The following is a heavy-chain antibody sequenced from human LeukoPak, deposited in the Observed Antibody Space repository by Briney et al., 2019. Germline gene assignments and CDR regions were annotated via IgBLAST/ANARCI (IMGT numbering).Heavy chain of an antibody. Sequence: SQTLSLTCVISGDTVSSNNAAWSWIRQSPSRGLEWLGRTYYRSKWYNNYAESVKSRITINSDTSKNQFSLQLSSVTPEDTAVYYCARDFGGAFNIWGQGTLVTVSS. CDR2: TYYRSKWYN. CDR1: GDTVSSNNAA. J-gene: IGHJ3*02. D-gene: IGHD4-23*01. CDR3: ARDFGGAFNI. V-gene: IGHV6-1*01.